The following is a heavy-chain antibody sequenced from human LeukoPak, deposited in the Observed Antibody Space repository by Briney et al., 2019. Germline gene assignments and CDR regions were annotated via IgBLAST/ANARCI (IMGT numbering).Heavy chain of an antibody. D-gene: IGHD6-19*01. CDR2: FYYSGSS. J-gene: IGHJ1*01. CDR3: AKLGIAVAGTRYLQQ. V-gene: IGHV4-59*01. CDR1: GGSISDYY. Sequence: SETLSLTCTVSGGSISDYYWSWIRQPPGKGLEWTGYFYYSGSSNYSPSLKSRVTILVDTSKNQFSLKLSSVTAADTAVYYCAKLGIAVAGTRYLQQWGPGTLVTVSS.